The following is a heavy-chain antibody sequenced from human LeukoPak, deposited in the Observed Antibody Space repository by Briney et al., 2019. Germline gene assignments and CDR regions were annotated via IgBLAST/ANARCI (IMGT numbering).Heavy chain of an antibody. Sequence: PGGSLRLSCAASGFTFSSYWMSWVRQAPGKGLEWVANIKQDGSEKYYVDSVKGRFTISRDNAKNSLYLQMNSLRAEDTAVYYCARVAARSVYYYYYMDVWGKGTTVTVSS. CDR1: GFTFSSYW. CDR2: IKQDGSEK. D-gene: IGHD6-6*01. CDR3: ARVAARSVYYYYYMDV. J-gene: IGHJ6*03. V-gene: IGHV3-7*01.